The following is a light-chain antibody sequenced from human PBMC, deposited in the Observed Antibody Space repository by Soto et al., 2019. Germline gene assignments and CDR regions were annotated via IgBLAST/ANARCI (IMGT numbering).Light chain of an antibody. CDR1: QRVSSD. CDR3: QQYNNWPLT. V-gene: IGKV3-15*01. J-gene: IGKJ4*01. Sequence: EIVLTQSPATLSVSPGDRATLSCRASQRVSSDLAWFQQKPGQAPRFLIYDASTRATGIPARFSGSGSETDFTLTISSLQSEDFAIYYCQQYNNWPLTFGGGTTVEIK. CDR2: DAS.